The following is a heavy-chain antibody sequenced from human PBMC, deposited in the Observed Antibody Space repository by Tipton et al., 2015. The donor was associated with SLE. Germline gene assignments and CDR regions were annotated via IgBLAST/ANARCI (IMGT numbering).Heavy chain of an antibody. CDR1: GFTFSRYA. Sequence: GSLRLSCAASGFTFSRYAMSWVRQAPGKGLEWVSGISGSGGTTSYADSGKGRFTISRDNSLNKLYLQMDNLRAEDTAVYYCAKFFDTGGYHFVPNDALDIWGQGTQVTVSS. CDR3: AKFFDTGGYHFVPNDALDI. CDR2: ISGSGGTT. D-gene: IGHD3-22*01. J-gene: IGHJ3*02. V-gene: IGHV3-23*01.